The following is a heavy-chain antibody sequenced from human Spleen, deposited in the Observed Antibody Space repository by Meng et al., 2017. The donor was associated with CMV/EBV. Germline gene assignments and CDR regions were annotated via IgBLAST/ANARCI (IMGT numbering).Heavy chain of an antibody. CDR1: GFTFSNYE. V-gene: IGHV3-48*03. Sequence: GESLKISCAASGFTFSNYEMKWVRQAPGKGLEWVSDIKSSGNTIYYADSVKGRFTISRDNAENSLYLQMNYLRVEDTAVYYCARSLYSNFFYGMDVWGQGTTVTVSS. J-gene: IGHJ6*02. CDR2: IKSSGNTI. D-gene: IGHD4-11*01. CDR3: ARSLYSNFFYGMDV.